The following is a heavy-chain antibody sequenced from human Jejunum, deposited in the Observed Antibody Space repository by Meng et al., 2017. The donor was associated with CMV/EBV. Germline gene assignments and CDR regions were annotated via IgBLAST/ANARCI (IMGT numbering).Heavy chain of an antibody. CDR2: IKENGSEK. V-gene: IGHV3-7*03. CDR1: WFTFDKYL. J-gene: IGHJ6*02. Sequence: ACWFTFDKYLVTWVRQGPGKGLEWVATIKENGSEKYYVASVKGRFTISRGNAKNSVYLQMNSLRAEDTAIYYCARQIRGFSAMDVWGQGTTVTVSS. CDR3: ARQIRGFSAMDV. D-gene: IGHD3-3*01.